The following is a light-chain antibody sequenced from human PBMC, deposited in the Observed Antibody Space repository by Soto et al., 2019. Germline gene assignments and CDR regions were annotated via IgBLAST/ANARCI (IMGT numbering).Light chain of an antibody. Sequence: EIVLTQSPGTLSLSPGERATLSCRASQSVSSSYLAWYQQKPGQAPRLLIYGASSRATGIPDRFSGSGSGTDFTLTISRLEPEDFAVGYCQQYGSSPPYTFGQGTKLEIK. CDR1: QSVSSSY. V-gene: IGKV3-20*01. CDR2: GAS. CDR3: QQYGSSPPYT. J-gene: IGKJ2*01.